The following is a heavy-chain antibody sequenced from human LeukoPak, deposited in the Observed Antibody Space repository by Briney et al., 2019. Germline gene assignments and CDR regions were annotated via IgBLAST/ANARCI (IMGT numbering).Heavy chain of an antibody. CDR3: ARDSGDGDYTPDMDL. J-gene: IGHJ6*03. CDR2: ISYDGSNK. D-gene: IGHD2-21*02. Sequence: PGGSLRLSCAASGFTFSSYGMHWVRQAPGKGLEWVAVISYDGSNKYYADSVKGRFTISRDNSKNTLYLQMNSLRVEDTAVYYCARDSGDGDYTPDMDLWGKGTTVTVSS. CDR1: GFTFSSYG. V-gene: IGHV3-30*03.